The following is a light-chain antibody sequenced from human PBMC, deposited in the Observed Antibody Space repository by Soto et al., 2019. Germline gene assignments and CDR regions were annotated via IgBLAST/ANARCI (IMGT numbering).Light chain of an antibody. V-gene: IGLV2-8*01. Sequence: QSALTQPPSASGSPGQSVTISCTGTSSDVGGYNYVSWYQQHLGKAPKLMIYEVSKRPSGVPDRFSGSKSGNTASLTVSGLQAEDEADYYCSSYAGSNNFEVFGGGTKLTVL. CDR3: SSYAGSNNFEV. CDR2: EVS. J-gene: IGLJ2*01. CDR1: SSDVGGYNY.